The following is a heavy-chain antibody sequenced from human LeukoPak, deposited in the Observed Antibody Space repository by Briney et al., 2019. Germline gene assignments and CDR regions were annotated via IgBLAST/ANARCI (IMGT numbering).Heavy chain of an antibody. CDR3: ALRRLGATYALGY. D-gene: IGHD1-26*01. CDR2: TRNKANSYTT. CDR1: GFTFSSYA. J-gene: IGHJ4*02. Sequence: PGGSLRLSCAASGFTFSSYAMHWVRQAPGKGLEWVGRTRNKANSYTTEYAASVKGRFTISRDDSKNSLYLQMNSLKTEDTAVYYCALRRLGATYALGYWGQGTLVTVSS. V-gene: IGHV3-72*01.